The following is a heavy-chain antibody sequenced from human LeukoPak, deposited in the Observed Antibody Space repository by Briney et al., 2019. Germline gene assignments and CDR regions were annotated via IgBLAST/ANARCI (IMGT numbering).Heavy chain of an antibody. CDR2: ISYDGSNK. D-gene: IGHD2-21*02. CDR1: GFTFSSYA. V-gene: IGHV3-30-3*01. J-gene: IGHJ4*02. Sequence: GRFLRLSCAASGFTFSSYAMHWVRQAPGKGLEWVAVISYDGSNKYYADSVKGRFTISRDNSKDTLYLQMNSLRAEDTAVYYCAREGVVVTASFDYWGQGTLVTVSS. CDR3: AREGVVVTASFDY.